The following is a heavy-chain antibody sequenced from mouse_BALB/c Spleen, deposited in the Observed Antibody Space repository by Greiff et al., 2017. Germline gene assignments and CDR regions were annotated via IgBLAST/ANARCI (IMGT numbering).Heavy chain of an antibody. V-gene: IGHV5-6*02. J-gene: IGHJ3*01. CDR2: ISSGGSYT. D-gene: IGHD2-4*01. Sequence: DVKLVESGGDLVKPGGSLKLSCAASGFTFSSYGMSWVRQTPDKRLEWVATISSGGSYTYYPDSVKGRFTISRDNAKNTLYLQMSSLKSEDTAMYYCARHEEDDYDWFAYWGQGTLVTVSA. CDR1: GFTFSSYG. CDR3: ARHEEDDYDWFAY.